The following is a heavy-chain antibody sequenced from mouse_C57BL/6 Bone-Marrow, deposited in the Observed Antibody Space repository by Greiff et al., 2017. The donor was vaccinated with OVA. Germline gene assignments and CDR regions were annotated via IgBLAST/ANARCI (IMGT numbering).Heavy chain of an antibody. CDR3: ARSDWDGFAD. Sequence: QVQLQQSGPELVKPGASVKISCKASGYAFSSSWMNWVKQRPGKGLEWIGRIYPGDGDTNYNGKFKGKATLTADKSSSTAYMQLSSLTSEDSAVYFCARSDWDGFADWGQGTLVTVSA. D-gene: IGHD4-1*01. CDR1: GYAFSSSW. CDR2: IYPGDGDT. J-gene: IGHJ3*01. V-gene: IGHV1-82*01.